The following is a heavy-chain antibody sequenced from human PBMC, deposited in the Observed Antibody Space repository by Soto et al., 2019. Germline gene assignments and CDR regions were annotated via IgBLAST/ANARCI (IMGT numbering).Heavy chain of an antibody. Sequence: GASVKVSCKASGGTFSSYAISWVRQAPGQGLEWMEGIIPIFGTANYAQKFQGRVTITADESTSTAYMELSSLRSEDTAVYYCARGRRGSYYDFWSGYYNWFDPWGQGTLVTVSS. CDR1: GGTFSSYA. V-gene: IGHV1-69*13. J-gene: IGHJ5*02. CDR3: ARGRRGSYYDFWSGYYNWFDP. D-gene: IGHD3-3*01. CDR2: IIPIFGTA.